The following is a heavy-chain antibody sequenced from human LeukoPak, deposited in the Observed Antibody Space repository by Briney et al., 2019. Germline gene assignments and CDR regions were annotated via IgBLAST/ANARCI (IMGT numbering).Heavy chain of an antibody. CDR3: ARDRSPYIYYYYMDV. Sequence: GGSLRLSCAASEFTFSSYGMHWVRQAPGKGLEWVAFIRYDGSNKYYADSVKGRFTISRDNSKNTLYLQMNSLRAEDTAVYYCARDRSPYIYYYYMDVWGKGTTVTVSS. D-gene: IGHD4-11*01. CDR2: IRYDGSNK. CDR1: EFTFSSYG. J-gene: IGHJ6*03. V-gene: IGHV3-30*02.